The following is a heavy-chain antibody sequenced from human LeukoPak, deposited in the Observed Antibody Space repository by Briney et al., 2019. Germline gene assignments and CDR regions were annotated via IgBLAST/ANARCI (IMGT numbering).Heavy chain of an antibody. CDR3: AKVQQWPVENFDY. Sequence: PGGSLRLSCAASGFTFSSYAMSWVRQAPGKGLGWVSAISGSGGSTYYADSVKGRFTISRDNSKNTLYLQMNSLRAEDTAVYYCAKVQQWPVENFDYWGRGTLVTVSS. CDR2: ISGSGGST. J-gene: IGHJ4*02. V-gene: IGHV3-23*01. D-gene: IGHD6-19*01. CDR1: GFTFSSYA.